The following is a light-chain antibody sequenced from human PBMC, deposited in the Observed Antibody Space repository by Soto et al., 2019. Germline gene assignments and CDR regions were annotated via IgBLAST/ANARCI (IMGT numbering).Light chain of an antibody. CDR3: QQRSNWPLLT. J-gene: IGKJ4*01. CDR1: QSVSSY. V-gene: IGKV3-11*01. CDR2: DAS. Sequence: EIVLTQSPATLSLSPGERATLSCRASQSVSSYLAWYQQKPGQAPRLLIYDASNTATGIPGRFSGSGSGTDFTFTISSLEPEDFAVYYCQQRSNWPLLTFGGGTKVEIK.